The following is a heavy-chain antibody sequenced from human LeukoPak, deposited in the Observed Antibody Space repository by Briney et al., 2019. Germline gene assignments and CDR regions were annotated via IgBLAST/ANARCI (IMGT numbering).Heavy chain of an antibody. CDR2: INPNSGGT. J-gene: IGHJ5*02. CDR1: GYTFTGYY. CDR3: ARRYCSGGSCYSGHNWFDP. V-gene: IGHV1-2*02. Sequence: ASVKVSCKASGYTFTGYYMHWVRQAPGQGLEWMGWINPNSGGTNYAQKLQGRVTMTTDTSTSTAYMELRSLRSDDTAVYYCARRYCSGGSCYSGHNWFDPWGQGTLVTVSP. D-gene: IGHD2-15*01.